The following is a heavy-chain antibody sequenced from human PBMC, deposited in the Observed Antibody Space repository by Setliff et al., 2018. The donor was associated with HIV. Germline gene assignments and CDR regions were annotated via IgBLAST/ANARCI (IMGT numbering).Heavy chain of an antibody. V-gene: IGHV3-21*04. CDR2: ISSSSSYI. J-gene: IGHJ4*02. CDR3: ANRLRGYNKWYYFDY. CDR1: GFTFSSYN. Sequence: NPGGSLRLSCAASGFTFSSYNMNWVRQAPGKGLEWVSSISSSSSYIYHADSVKGRFTISRDNAKNSVYLQMNSLGAEDTAVYYCANRLRGYNKWYYFDYWGQGTLVTVSS. D-gene: IGHD1-1*01.